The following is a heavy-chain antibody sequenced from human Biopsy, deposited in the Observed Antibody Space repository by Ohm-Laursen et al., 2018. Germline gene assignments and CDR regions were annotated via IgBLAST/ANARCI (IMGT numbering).Heavy chain of an antibody. D-gene: IGHD6-19*01. Sequence: SVTASCKASGHRFTRDYMHWVRQAPGQWLGWMGMINPSGYTTNYPQIFQGRVTLTRDTSKSTVYMELSSLRSADTAVYFCARNTGWYGDLYYFGYWGQGTLVTVSS. CDR1: GHRFTRDY. J-gene: IGHJ4*02. CDR3: ARNTGWYGDLYYFGY. CDR2: INPSGYTT. V-gene: IGHV1-46*01.